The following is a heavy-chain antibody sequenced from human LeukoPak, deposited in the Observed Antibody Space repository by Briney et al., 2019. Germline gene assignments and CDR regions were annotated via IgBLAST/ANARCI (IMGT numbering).Heavy chain of an antibody. CDR2: IKQDGSEK. V-gene: IGHV3-7*01. CDR3: ARARAAQYCGGDCYQPPGY. CDR1: GFTFSSYW. J-gene: IGHJ4*02. D-gene: IGHD2-21*02. Sequence: GGSLRLSCAASGFTFSSYWMSWVRQAPGKGLEWVANIKQDGSEKYYVDSVKGRFTISRDNAKNSLYLQMNSLRAEDTAVYYCARARAAQYCGGDCYQPPGYWGQGTLVTVSS.